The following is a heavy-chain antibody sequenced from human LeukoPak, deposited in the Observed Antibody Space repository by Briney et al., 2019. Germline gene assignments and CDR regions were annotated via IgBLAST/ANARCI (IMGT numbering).Heavy chain of an antibody. CDR3: SFGELPYG. CDR1: GFTFSSYW. Sequence: GGSLRLSCPASGFTFSSYWMHWFRQAQGKGLVWVSRINSDGSSTSYADSVKGRFTISRGNAKNTLYLQMNSLRAEDTAVYYCSFGELPYGWGQGTLVTVSS. V-gene: IGHV3-74*01. J-gene: IGHJ4*02. D-gene: IGHD3-10*01. CDR2: INSDGSST.